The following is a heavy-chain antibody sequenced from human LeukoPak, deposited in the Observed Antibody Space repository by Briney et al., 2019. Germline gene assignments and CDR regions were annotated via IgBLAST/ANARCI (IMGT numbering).Heavy chain of an antibody. CDR3: ARDDIVVVPAALYNWFDS. CDR1: GGSFSGYY. V-gene: IGHV4-34*01. CDR2: INHSGST. J-gene: IGHJ5*01. D-gene: IGHD2-2*01. Sequence: SETVPLTCAVYGGSFSGYYWSWIRQPPGKGLEWIGEINHSGSTNYNPSLKSRVTISVDTSKNQFSLKLSSVTAADTAVYYCARDDIVVVPAALYNWFDSFCWGTRAIVSS.